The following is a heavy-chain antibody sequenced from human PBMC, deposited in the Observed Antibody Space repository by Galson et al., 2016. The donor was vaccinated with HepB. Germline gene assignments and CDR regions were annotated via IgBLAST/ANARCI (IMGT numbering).Heavy chain of an antibody. CDR3: ARHFAAPPPYTSNHDAFDI. D-gene: IGHD6-13*01. CDR2: VYYTGST. V-gene: IGHV4-39*01. CDR1: GASVSSNTYY. Sequence: SETLSLTCTVSGASVSSNTYYWGWIRQPPGKALEWIGTVYYTGSTFYNPSLRNRLTVSVDTSKNQFSLKVTSVTAADTAVYYCARHFAAPPPYTSNHDAFDIWGQATTGTVSS. J-gene: IGHJ3*02.